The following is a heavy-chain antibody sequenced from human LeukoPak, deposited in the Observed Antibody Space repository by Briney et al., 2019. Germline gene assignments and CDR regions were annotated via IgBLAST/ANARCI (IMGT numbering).Heavy chain of an antibody. Sequence: GGSLRLSCAASGFTFSSYSMNWVRQAPGKGLEWVSSISSSSSYIYYADSVKGRFTISRDNAKNSLYLQMNSLRAEDTAVYYCARGPDCSGGSCYFDYWGQGTLVTVSS. CDR1: GFTFSSYS. CDR3: ARGPDCSGGSCYFDY. V-gene: IGHV3-21*01. CDR2: ISSSSSYI. D-gene: IGHD2-15*01. J-gene: IGHJ4*02.